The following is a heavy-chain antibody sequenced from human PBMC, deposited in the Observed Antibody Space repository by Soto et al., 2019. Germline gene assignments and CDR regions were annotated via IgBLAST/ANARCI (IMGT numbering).Heavy chain of an antibody. CDR1: GDTFNFYT. V-gene: IGHV1-69*02. J-gene: IGHJ4*02. CDR2: IIPYLSVS. Sequence: QVQLVQSGAEVKKPVSSLRVSCKASGDTFNFYTINWVRQAPGLGLEWLGRIIPYLSVSNYAQKFQGRVTITADKSTNTAYMEVRSLRSEDTAMYYCATSFGSGYRAFDYWGQGALVTVSS. CDR3: ATSFGSGYRAFDY. D-gene: IGHD3-10*01.